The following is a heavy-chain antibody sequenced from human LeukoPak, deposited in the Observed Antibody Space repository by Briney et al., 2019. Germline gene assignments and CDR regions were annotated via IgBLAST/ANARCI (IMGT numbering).Heavy chain of an antibody. J-gene: IGHJ4*02. Sequence: ASVKVSCKASGYTFTSYGINWVRQTPGQGLEWMGWISAYNGNTNYAQKFRGRVTITADKSTRTAYMELSSLRSEDTAVYYCARDNDSRDPPHFDYWGQGTLVTVSS. CDR3: ARDNDSRDPPHFDY. CDR1: GYTFTSYG. D-gene: IGHD3-16*01. CDR2: ISAYNGNT. V-gene: IGHV1-18*01.